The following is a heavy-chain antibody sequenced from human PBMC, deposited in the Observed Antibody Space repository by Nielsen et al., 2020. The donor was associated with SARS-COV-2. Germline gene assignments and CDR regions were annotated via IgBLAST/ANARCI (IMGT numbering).Heavy chain of an antibody. D-gene: IGHD6-13*01. V-gene: IGHV3-73*01. CDR2: IRSKANIYAT. CDR1: GFTFSGSS. Sequence: GESLKISCAASGFTFSGSSMHWVRQASGQGQEWIGRIRSKANIYATAYAASVKGRFTISRDDSKNTAYLQMNSLRTEDTAIYYCTRVNPISGSWFDAFDIWGQGTLVTVSS. CDR3: TRVNPISGSWFDAFDI. J-gene: IGHJ3*02.